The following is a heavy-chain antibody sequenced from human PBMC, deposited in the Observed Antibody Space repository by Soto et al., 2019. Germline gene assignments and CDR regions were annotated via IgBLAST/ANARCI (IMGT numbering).Heavy chain of an antibody. V-gene: IGHV3-23*01. J-gene: IGHJ4*02. CDR3: VKPSHEMLTGYSPFDH. CDR2: IRDSGDYP. CDR1: GVTFSAYA. Sequence: EVQLLESGGGLVQPGGSLRLSCVASGVTFSAYAMSWVRQAPGKGLQWVSAIRDSGDYPYYADSVKGRFTILRDNSKSCLFLQRDSPNADDTALCCCVKPSHEMLTGYSPFDHWGQGTLVTVSS. D-gene: IGHD3-9*01.